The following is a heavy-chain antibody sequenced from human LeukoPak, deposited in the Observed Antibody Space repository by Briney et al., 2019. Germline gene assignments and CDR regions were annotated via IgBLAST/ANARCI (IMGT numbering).Heavy chain of an antibody. CDR3: ARESTYYYDSSGFQD. D-gene: IGHD3-22*01. CDR2: IYHSGST. J-gene: IGHJ4*02. V-gene: IGHV4-4*02. Sequence: PSETLSLTYAVSGGSISSSNWWSWVRQPPGKGLEWIGEIYHSGSTNCNPSLKSRVTISVDKSKNQFSLKLSSVTAADTAVYYCARESTYYYDSSGFQDWGQGTLVTVSS. CDR1: GGSISSSNW.